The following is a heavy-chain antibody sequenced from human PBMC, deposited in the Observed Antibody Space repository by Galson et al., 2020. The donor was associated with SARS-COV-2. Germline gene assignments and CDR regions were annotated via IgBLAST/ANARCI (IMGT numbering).Heavy chain of an antibody. CDR3: AIDPFDSDYSMDV. D-gene: IGHD3-9*01. CDR1: GFTFRRSG. Sequence: GESLKISCGTPGFTFRRSGMNWVRQAPGKGLEWISYISSSSSTIYYADSVKGRFTISRDNARNSLYLQMNSLRVEDTSGYICAIDPFDSDYSMDVWGQGTTVTVSS. V-gene: IGHV3-48*01. CDR2: ISSSSSTI. J-gene: IGHJ6*02.